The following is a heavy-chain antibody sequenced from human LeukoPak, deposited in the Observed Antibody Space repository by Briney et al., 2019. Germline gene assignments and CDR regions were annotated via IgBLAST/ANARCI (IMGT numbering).Heavy chain of an antibody. CDR1: GFTFSNFA. D-gene: IGHD3-10*01. Sequence: PGGSLRLSCAASGFTFSNFAMSWVRQAPGKGLEWVSGISGGGGTTDYADSVRGRFTISRDTSMNTVYLQMNSLRAEDTALYYCAKAGSPGRNSWFGVVYWGQGTLVTVSP. V-gene: IGHV3-23*01. CDR2: ISGGGGTT. J-gene: IGHJ4*02. CDR3: AKAGSPGRNSWFGVVY.